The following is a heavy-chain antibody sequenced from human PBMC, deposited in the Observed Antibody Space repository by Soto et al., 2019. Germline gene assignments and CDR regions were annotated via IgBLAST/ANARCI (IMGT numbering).Heavy chain of an antibody. CDR1: GFTFSSYA. Sequence: PGGSLRLSCAASGFTFSSYAMSWVRQAPGKGLEWVSAISGSGGSTYYADSVKGRFTISRDNSKNTLYLQMNSLRAEDTAVYYCAKGMGPADYYGMDVWGQGTTVTVSS. J-gene: IGHJ6*02. D-gene: IGHD2-2*01. CDR2: ISGSGGST. V-gene: IGHV3-23*01. CDR3: AKGMGPADYYGMDV.